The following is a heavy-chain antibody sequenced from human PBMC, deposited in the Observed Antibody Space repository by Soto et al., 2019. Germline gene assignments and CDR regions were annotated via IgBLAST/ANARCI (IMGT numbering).Heavy chain of an antibody. Sequence: ASVKVSCKDSGYTVTSYGIRWVRQAPGQGLEWMGWISDSNGNTNYAQKLQVRVTMTTDTSTITAYRELRSLRSDDTAVDYCARGPYTYDSSGVYGMHSWGQGTLVTVSS. CDR1: GYTVTSYG. D-gene: IGHD3-22*01. V-gene: IGHV1-18*01. CDR3: ARGPYTYDSSGVYGMHS. CDR2: ISDSNGNT. J-gene: IGHJ4*02.